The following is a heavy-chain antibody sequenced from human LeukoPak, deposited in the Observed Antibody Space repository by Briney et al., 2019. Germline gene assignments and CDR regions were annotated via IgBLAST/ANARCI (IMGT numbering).Heavy chain of an antibody. D-gene: IGHD3-3*01. J-gene: IGHJ4*02. Sequence: SETLSLTCSISGGSISSFYWSWIRQPPGKGLEWIGYIYSSGYSNYNPSLKSRVTISVDTSKNQFSLKLSSVTAADTAVYYCARHRGPHVGRMEWGQGTQVTVSS. CDR3: ARHRGPHVGRME. CDR1: GGSISSFY. CDR2: IYSSGYS. V-gene: IGHV4-59*08.